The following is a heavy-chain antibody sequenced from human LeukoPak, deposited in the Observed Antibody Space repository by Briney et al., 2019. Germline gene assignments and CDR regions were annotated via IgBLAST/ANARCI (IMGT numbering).Heavy chain of an antibody. D-gene: IGHD3-9*01. J-gene: IGHJ4*02. CDR1: GGSISSYY. CDR3: ARDARYFDWLSLHPFDY. CDR2: IYYSGST. Sequence: SSETLSLTCTVSGGSISSYYWSWIRQPAGKGLEWIGSIYYSGSTYYNPSLKSRVTISVDTSKNQFSLKLSSVTAADTAVYYCARDARYFDWLSLHPFDYWGQGTLVTVSS. V-gene: IGHV4-4*07.